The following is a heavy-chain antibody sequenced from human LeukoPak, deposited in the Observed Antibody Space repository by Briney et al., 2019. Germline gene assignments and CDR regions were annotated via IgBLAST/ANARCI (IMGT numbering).Heavy chain of an antibody. V-gene: IGHV3-23*01. CDR2: ISGSGGST. D-gene: IGHD3-16*01. CDR1: GFTFSSYA. J-gene: IGHJ4*02. Sequence: GGSLRLSCAASGFTFSSYAISWVRQAPGKGLEWVSAISGSGGSTYYADSVKGRFTISRENSKNTRYLQMNSLRAEDTAVYYCAKVFGFHANDYWGQGTLVTVSS. CDR3: AKVFGFHANDY.